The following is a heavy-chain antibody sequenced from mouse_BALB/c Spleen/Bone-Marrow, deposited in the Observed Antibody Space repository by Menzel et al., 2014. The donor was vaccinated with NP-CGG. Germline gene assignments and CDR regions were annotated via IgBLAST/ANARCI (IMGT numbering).Heavy chain of an antibody. CDR2: INPSSGYT. CDR3: AGVYGNYDAMDY. CDR1: GYTFTTYT. J-gene: IGHJ4*01. V-gene: IGHV1-4*01. D-gene: IGHD2-1*01. Sequence: QVQLQQSGAELARPGASVKMPCRASGYTFTTYTMHWIKQRPGQGLEWIGYINPSSGYTYYNQKFKDKATLTADKSSSAAYLQLSSLTSEDSAVYYCAGVYGNYDAMDYWGQGTSVTVSS.